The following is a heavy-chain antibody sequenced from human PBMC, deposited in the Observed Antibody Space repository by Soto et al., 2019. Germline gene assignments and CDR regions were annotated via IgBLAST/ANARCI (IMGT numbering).Heavy chain of an antibody. CDR1: GGSISSGAYS. V-gene: IGHV4-30-2*01. Sequence: PSETLSLTCAVSGGSISSGAYSWSWIRQPPGKGLEWIGEIYHSGSTNYNPSLKSRVTISVDKSKNQFSLKLSSVTAEDTAVYYCAKRSSSSTFDYWGQGTLVTVSS. D-gene: IGHD6-6*01. CDR2: IYHSGST. J-gene: IGHJ4*02. CDR3: AKRSSSSTFDY.